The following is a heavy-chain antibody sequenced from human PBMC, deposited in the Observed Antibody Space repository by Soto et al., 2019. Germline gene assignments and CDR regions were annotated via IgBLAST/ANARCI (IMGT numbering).Heavy chain of an antibody. D-gene: IGHD3-3*01. V-gene: IGHV4-59*01. CDR3: ARVRFLEWLHSGINNWFDP. CDR1: GGSISSYY. Sequence: PSETLSLTCTVSGGSISSYYWSWIRQPPGKGLEWIGYIYYSGSTNYNPSLKSRVTISVDTSKNQFSLKLSSVTAADTAVYYCARVRFLEWLHSGINNWFDPWGQGTLVTVSS. J-gene: IGHJ5*02. CDR2: IYYSGST.